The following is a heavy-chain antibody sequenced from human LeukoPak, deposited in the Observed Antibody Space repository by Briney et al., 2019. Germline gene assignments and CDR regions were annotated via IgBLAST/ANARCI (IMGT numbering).Heavy chain of an antibody. CDR3: ARDPTTVTKGLDI. CDR1: GGSISTHY. Sequence: SETLSLTCSVSGGSISTHYWSWIRQPPGKGLEWIGYISYIESTNYNSSLQSRVTISVDTSKNQFSLKLSSVTAAHAAVYFCARDPTTVTKGLDIWGQGTMVTVSS. CDR2: ISYIEST. J-gene: IGHJ3*02. V-gene: IGHV4-59*11. D-gene: IGHD4-17*01.